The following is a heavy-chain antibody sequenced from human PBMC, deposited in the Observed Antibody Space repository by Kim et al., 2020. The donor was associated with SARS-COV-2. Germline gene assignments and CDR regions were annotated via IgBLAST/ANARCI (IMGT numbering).Heavy chain of an antibody. D-gene: IGHD5-12*01. Sequence: ASVKFSCKTSGYTFISYAVHWVRQAPGQRLEWMGWSNAGNGNTYHSRKFQGRVTITRDTSTTTAYMELSSLRSEDTAVYYCARNIVGTIEFDYWGQGTLVTVSS. CDR1: GYTFISYA. V-gene: IGHV1-3*01. CDR2: SNAGNGNT. CDR3: ARNIVGTIEFDY. J-gene: IGHJ4*02.